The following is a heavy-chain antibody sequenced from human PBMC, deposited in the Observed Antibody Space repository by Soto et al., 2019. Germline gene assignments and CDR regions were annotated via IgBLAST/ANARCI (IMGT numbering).Heavy chain of an antibody. CDR1: GDSTSSDGYH. CDR2: IYNGGRT. CDR3: ARAPVGMDSINFFDH. D-gene: IGHD2-8*01. V-gene: IGHV4-30-4*01. Sequence: PSETLSLTCTVSGDSTSSDGYHWSWIRQSPGKGLEWIGYIYNGGRTFYRPSLESRMNMSLDATKNSYSLRLTSVTAADTAVYYCARAPVGMDSINFFDHWGQGILVTVSS. J-gene: IGHJ4*02.